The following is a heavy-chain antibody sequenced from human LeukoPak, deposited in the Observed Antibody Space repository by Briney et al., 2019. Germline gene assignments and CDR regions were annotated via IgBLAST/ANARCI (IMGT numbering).Heavy chain of an antibody. V-gene: IGHV3-11*01. J-gene: IGHJ4*02. D-gene: IGHD3-22*01. CDR2: ISSSGSTT. CDR1: GFTFSDYY. Sequence: PGGSLRLSCEASGFTFSDYYMSWIREAPGKGVEWGSYISSSGSTTYYAASVKGRFTISRDNAKNSLYLQMNSLRAEDTAVYYCARGGSSGLVDYWGQGTLVTVSS. CDR3: ARGGSSGLVDY.